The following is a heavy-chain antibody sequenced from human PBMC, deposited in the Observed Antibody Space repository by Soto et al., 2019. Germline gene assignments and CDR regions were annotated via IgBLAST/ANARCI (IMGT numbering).Heavy chain of an antibody. V-gene: IGHV1-69*02. CDR2: IIPILGIA. Sequence: ASVKVSCKASGGTFSSYTISWVRRAPGQGLEWMGRIIPILGIANYAQKFQGRVTMTTDKSTSTAYMELSSLRSEDTAVYYCARVPGGSSSFVDYWGQGTLVTSPQ. CDR3: ARVPGGSSSFVDY. J-gene: IGHJ4*02. CDR1: GGTFSSYT. D-gene: IGHD6-6*01.